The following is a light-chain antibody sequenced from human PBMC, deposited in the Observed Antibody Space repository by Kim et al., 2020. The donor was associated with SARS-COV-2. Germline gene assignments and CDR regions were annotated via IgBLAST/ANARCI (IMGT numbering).Light chain of an antibody. V-gene: IGKV1-9*01. Sequence: IQLTQSPSSLSASVGDRVTITCRASQDINTYLAWYQQKQGKAPKLLIFAAPTLQSGVPSRFSGSGSGAVFTLTISSLQPEDFATYYCQQLNAYPWTFGQGTKVDIK. J-gene: IGKJ1*01. CDR3: QQLNAYPWT. CDR1: QDINTY. CDR2: AAP.